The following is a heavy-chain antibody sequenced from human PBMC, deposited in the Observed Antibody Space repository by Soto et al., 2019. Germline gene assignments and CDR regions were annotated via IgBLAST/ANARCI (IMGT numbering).Heavy chain of an antibody. CDR1: GYTFTSYY. Sequence: QVQLVQSGAEVKKPGASVKVSCKASGYTFTSYYMHWVRQAPGQGLEWMGIINPSGGSTSYAQKFQGRVTMTRDTSTSTVYMELSSLRSEDTAVYYCASQVGFGYYDSSGYGWFDPWGQGTLVTVSS. V-gene: IGHV1-46*01. J-gene: IGHJ5*02. CDR3: ASQVGFGYYDSSGYGWFDP. CDR2: INPSGGST. D-gene: IGHD3-22*01.